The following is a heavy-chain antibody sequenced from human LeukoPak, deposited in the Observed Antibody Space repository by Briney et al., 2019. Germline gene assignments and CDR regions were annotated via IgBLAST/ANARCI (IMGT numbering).Heavy chain of an antibody. CDR3: AGDSGVGACLFCSAFDL. J-gene: IGHJ3*01. Sequence: GASLKISCQGSGYSFTSYWIGWVRQLPGKGLEWMGIIYPGDSDTRYSPSFQGQVTISADKSISTAYLQWSSLKASDTAMYYCAGDSGVGACLFCSAFDLWGQGTMVTVSS. V-gene: IGHV5-51*01. CDR1: GYSFTSYW. CDR2: IYPGDSDT. D-gene: IGHD1-26*01.